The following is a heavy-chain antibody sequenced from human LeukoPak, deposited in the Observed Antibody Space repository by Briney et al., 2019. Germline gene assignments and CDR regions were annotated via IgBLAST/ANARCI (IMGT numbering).Heavy chain of an antibody. CDR1: GGSISSYY. CDR2: IYYSGST. D-gene: IGHD3-22*01. J-gene: IGHJ3*02. CDR3: ARGGDDSSGWGTLDI. V-gene: IGHV4-59*01. Sequence: PSETLSLTCTVSGGSISSYYWSWIRQPPGKGLEWIGYIYYSGSTNYNPSLKSRVTISVDTSKNQFSLKLSSVTAADTAVYYCARGGDDSSGWGTLDIWGQGTRVTVSS.